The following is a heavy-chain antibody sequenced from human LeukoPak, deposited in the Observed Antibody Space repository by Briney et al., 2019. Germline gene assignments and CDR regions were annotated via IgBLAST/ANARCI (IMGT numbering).Heavy chain of an antibody. J-gene: IGHJ4*02. CDR2: IKEDGSER. V-gene: IGHV3-7*01. CDR1: GFTFSSYW. CDR3: ARGGVYSGSQY. D-gene: IGHD1-26*01. Sequence: GGSLRLTCEVSGFTFSSYWMSWVRETPGKGLEWVANIKEDGSERDYVDSVKGRFTISRDNVKNSLYLQMNSLRAEDTSVYYCARGGVYSGSQYWGQGTLVTVSS.